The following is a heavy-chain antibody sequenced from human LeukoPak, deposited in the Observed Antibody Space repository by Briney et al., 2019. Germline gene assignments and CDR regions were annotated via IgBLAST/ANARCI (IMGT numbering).Heavy chain of an antibody. CDR3: ARGRDGYNPYYFDY. CDR2: ISSNGGST. CDR1: GFTFSSYA. J-gene: IGHJ4*02. D-gene: IGHD5-24*01. V-gene: IGHV3-64*01. Sequence: GGSLRLSCAASGFTFSSYAMHWVRQAPGKGLEYVSAISSNGGSTYYANSVKGRFTISRDNSKNTLYLQMGSLRAEDMAVYYCARGRDGYNPYYFDYWGQGTLVTVSS.